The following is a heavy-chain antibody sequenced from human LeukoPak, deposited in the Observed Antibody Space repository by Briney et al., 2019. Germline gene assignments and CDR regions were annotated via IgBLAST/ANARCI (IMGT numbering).Heavy chain of an antibody. D-gene: IGHD6-19*01. CDR3: ARGIYSSGWYWLDP. V-gene: IGHV4-59*12. CDR1: GGSISSYC. CDR2: IYYSGST. Sequence: PSETLSLTCTVSGGSISSYCWSWIRQPPGKGLEWIGYIYYSGSTNYNPSLKSRVTISVDTSKNQFSLNLSSVTPADTAVYYCARGIYSSGWYWLDPWGQGILVTVSS. J-gene: IGHJ5*02.